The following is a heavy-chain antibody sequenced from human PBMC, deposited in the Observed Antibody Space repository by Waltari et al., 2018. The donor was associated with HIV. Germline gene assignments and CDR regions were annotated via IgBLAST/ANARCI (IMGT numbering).Heavy chain of an antibody. D-gene: IGHD2-2*01. CDR2: IWHDANNQ. V-gene: IGHV3-33*01. CDR3: ARDSPAFSRGTEELDY. J-gene: IGHJ4*02. Sequence: QVQLVASGGGVVQPGKSLRLSCAASGFIFSSFVILWVRQAPGKGLEWVAVIWHDANNQYYADSVQGRFTISRDNSKNTLYLQMNSLRAEDTALYYCARDSPAFSRGTEELDYWGQGTLVTVSS. CDR1: GFIFSSFV.